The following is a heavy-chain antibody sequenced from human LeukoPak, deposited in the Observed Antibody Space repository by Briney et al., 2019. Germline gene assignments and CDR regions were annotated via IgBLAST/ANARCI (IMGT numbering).Heavy chain of an antibody. CDR3: ARDPGSRGALYYFDY. J-gene: IGHJ4*02. CDR2: IKQDGSEK. Sequence: PGGSLRLSCAASGFTFSSYWMSWVRQAPGKGPEWAANIKQDGSEKYYVDSVKGRFTISRDNAKNSLYLQMNSLRAEDTAVYYCARDPGSRGALYYFDYWGQGTLVTVSS. CDR1: GFTFSSYW. D-gene: IGHD1-26*01. V-gene: IGHV3-7*01.